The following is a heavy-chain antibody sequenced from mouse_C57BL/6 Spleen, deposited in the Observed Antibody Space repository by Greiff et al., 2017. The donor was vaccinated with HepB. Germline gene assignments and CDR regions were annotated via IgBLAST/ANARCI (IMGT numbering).Heavy chain of an antibody. J-gene: IGHJ4*01. CDR1: GYTFTSYW. V-gene: IGHV1-52*01. CDR2: IDPSDSET. Sequence: QVHVKQPGAELVRPGSSVKLSCKASGYTFTSYWMHWVKQRPIQGLEWIGNIDPSDSETHYNQKFKDKATLTVDKSSSTAYMQLSSLTSEDSAVYYCARGFITTVVADYYAMDYWGQGTSVTVSS. CDR3: ARGFITTVVADYYAMDY. D-gene: IGHD1-1*01.